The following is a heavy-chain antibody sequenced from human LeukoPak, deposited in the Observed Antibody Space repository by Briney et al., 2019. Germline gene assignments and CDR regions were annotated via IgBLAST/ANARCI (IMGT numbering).Heavy chain of an antibody. CDR3: AKDSDTAMVTCFDY. J-gene: IGHJ4*02. CDR2: IRYDGSNK. D-gene: IGHD5-18*01. Sequence: GGSLRLSCAASGFTFSSYGMHWVRQAPGKGLEWVAFIRYDGSNKYYADSVKGRFTISRDNSKNTLYLQMSSLRAEDTAVYYCAKDSDTAMVTCFDYWGQGTLVTVSS. V-gene: IGHV3-30*02. CDR1: GFTFSSYG.